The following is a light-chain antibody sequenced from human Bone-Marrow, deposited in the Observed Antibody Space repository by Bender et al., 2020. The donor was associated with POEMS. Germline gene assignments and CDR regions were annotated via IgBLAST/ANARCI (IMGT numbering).Light chain of an antibody. J-gene: IGLJ2*01. Sequence: QSALTQPASVSGSPGQSITISCTGASSDIRFYNSFSWYQHHPGKAPKVMIFEVIQRPSGVPARFSGSKSGTSASLAISDIQSEDEGDYYCAGWDDSLSGVVFGGGTKLTVL. CDR2: EVI. V-gene: IGLV2-14*01. CDR3: AGWDDSLSGVV. CDR1: SSDIRFYNS.